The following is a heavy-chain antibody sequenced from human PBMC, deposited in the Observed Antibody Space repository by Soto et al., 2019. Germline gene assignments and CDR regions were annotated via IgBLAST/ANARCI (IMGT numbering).Heavy chain of an antibody. D-gene: IGHD6-19*01. J-gene: IGHJ3*02. CDR2: ISHDESIK. CDR3: ARAVYSSGRADVFDI. CDR1: GFTFSSSI. V-gene: IGHV3-30-3*01. Sequence: GGSLRLSCAASGFTFSSSIMHWVRQTPGKGLEWVAVISHDESIKIYADSVKGRFTISRDTSKHTLYVQMNGLRTEDTAVYYCARAVYSSGRADVFDIWGQGTMVTVSS.